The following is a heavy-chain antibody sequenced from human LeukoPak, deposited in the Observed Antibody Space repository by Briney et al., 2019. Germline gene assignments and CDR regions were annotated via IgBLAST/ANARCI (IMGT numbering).Heavy chain of an antibody. CDR3: AKGGNDFYYYGLDV. J-gene: IGHJ6*02. V-gene: IGHV3-30*18. Sequence: PGGSLSLSCAASGFTFRSYGMHWVRQAPGRGLEWVAVISYDGSNEYYVDPVKGRFNISRDNSKNTLYLQMHSLRVEDTARYYCAKGGNDFYYYGLDVWGQGTTVTVSS. CDR1: GFTFRSYG. D-gene: IGHD1-1*01. CDR2: ISYDGSNE.